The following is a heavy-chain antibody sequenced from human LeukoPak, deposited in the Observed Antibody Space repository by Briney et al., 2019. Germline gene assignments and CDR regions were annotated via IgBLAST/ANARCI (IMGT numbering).Heavy chain of an antibody. D-gene: IGHD2-2*01. CDR1: GYSISSGYY. CDR2: IYHSGST. V-gene: IGHV4-38-2*02. Sequence: PSETLSLTCTVSGYSISSGYYWGWIRQPPGKGLEWIGSIYHSGSTYYNPSLKSRVTISVDTSKNQFSLKLSSVTAADTAVYYCARESKDVVPAATEPKNYYYYYMDVWGKGTTVTVSS. CDR3: ARESKDVVPAATEPKNYYYYYMDV. J-gene: IGHJ6*03.